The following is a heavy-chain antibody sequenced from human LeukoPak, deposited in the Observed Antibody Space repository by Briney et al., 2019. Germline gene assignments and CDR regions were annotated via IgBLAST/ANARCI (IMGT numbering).Heavy chain of an antibody. D-gene: IGHD6-13*01. CDR3: ARGVVAAAGRTFDF. Sequence: SETLSLTCSVSGGSISTSLYYWSWIRQPPGKGLEWIGYIYNSGSTNYNPSLKSRVTISLDTSKNQFSLKLSSVTAADTAVYYCARGVVAAAGRTFDFWGQGTLVTVSS. CDR2: IYNSGST. CDR1: GGSISTSLYY. J-gene: IGHJ4*02. V-gene: IGHV4-61*01.